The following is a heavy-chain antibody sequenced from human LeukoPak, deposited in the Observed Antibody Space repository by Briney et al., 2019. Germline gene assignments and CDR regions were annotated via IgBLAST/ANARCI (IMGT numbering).Heavy chain of an antibody. CDR1: GYTFTSYY. D-gene: IGHD3-10*01. CDR3: ARAPPPITMVRGVVYWFDP. V-gene: IGHV1-46*01. CDR2: INTIGGST. Sequence: ASVKVSCKASGYTFTSYYMHWVRQAPEQGLEWMGIINTIGGSTSYAQKFQGRVTMTRDTSTSTVYMELSSLRSEDTAVYYCARAPPPITMVRGVVYWFDPWGQGTLVTVSS. J-gene: IGHJ5*02.